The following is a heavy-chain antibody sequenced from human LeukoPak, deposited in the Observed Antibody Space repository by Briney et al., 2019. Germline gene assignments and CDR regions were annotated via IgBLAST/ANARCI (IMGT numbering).Heavy chain of an antibody. CDR1: GFTVSSNY. J-gene: IGHJ3*02. Sequence: TGGSLRLSCAASGFTVSSNYMSWIRQAPGKGLEWVSYISSSGSTIYYADSVKGRFTISRDNAKNSLYLQMNSLRAEDTAVYYCARELKAPGIAVAGDAFDIWGQGTMVTVSS. D-gene: IGHD6-19*01. V-gene: IGHV3-11*01. CDR2: ISSSGSTI. CDR3: ARELKAPGIAVAGDAFDI.